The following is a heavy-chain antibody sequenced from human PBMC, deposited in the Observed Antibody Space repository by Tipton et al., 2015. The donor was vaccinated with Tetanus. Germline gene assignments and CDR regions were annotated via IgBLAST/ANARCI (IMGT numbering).Heavy chain of an antibody. CDR2: IYYSGST. V-gene: IGHV4-61*08. D-gene: IGHD6-13*01. CDR3: ARSEQQLVRGYYYYYYMDV. CDR1: GGPISSGDYY. Sequence: TLSLTCTVSGGPISSGDYYWSWIRQPPGKGLEWIGYIYYSGSTNYNPSLKSRVTISVDTSKNQFSLKLSSVTAADTAVYYCARSEQQLVRGYYYYYYMDVGGKGTTVTVSS. J-gene: IGHJ6*03.